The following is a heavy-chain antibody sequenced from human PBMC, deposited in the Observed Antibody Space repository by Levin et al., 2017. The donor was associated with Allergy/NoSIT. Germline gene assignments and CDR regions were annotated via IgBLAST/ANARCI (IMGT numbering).Heavy chain of an antibody. V-gene: IGHV3-74*01. CDR2: INSDGSTT. J-gene: IGHJ6*03. Sequence: LSLPCAASGFPFRSSWVHWVRQAPGKGLVWVSRINSDGSTTNYADSVKGRFTISRDNAKNTLYLQMNSLRAEDTAVYYCARDLGAPNYYYYYMDVWGKGTTVIVSS. CDR1: GFPFRSSW. CDR3: ARDLGAPNYYYYYMDV. D-gene: IGHD3-16*01.